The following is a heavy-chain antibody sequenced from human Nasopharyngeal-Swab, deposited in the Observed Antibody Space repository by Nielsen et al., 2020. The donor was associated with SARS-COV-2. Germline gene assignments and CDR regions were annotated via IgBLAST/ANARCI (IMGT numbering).Heavy chain of an antibody. CDR1: GYSFTSYW. D-gene: IGHD2-21*01. J-gene: IGHJ6*03. Sequence: KVSCKGSGYSFTSYWISWVRQMPGKGLEWMGRIDPSDSYTNYSPSFQGHVTTSADKSISTAYLQWSSLKASDTAMYYCARQAYCGGDCFTYYYYYYMDVWGKGTTVTVSS. CDR2: IDPSDSYT. CDR3: ARQAYCGGDCFTYYYYYYMDV. V-gene: IGHV5-10-1*01.